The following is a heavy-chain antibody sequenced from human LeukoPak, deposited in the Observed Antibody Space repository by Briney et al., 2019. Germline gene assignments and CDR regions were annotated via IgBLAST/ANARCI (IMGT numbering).Heavy chain of an antibody. J-gene: IGHJ4*02. D-gene: IGHD2-21*02. Sequence: GGSLRLSCAASGFTFSSSAMSWVRQAPGRGLEWVSTISDSVNSTYYADSVKGRFTISRDNSKNTLYVQMNSLRAEDTALYYCAKRDGSYWGQGTLVNVSS. CDR3: AKRDGSY. V-gene: IGHV3-23*01. CDR2: ISDSVNST. CDR1: GFTFSSSA.